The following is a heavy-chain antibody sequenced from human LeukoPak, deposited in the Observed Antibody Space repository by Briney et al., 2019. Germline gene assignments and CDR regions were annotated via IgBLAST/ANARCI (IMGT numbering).Heavy chain of an antibody. V-gene: IGHV4-31*03. Sequence: SETLSLTCTVSGGSISSSSYYWGWIRQPPGKGLEWIGYIYYSGSTYYNPSLKSRVTISVDTSKNQFSLKLSSVTAADTAVYYCARGVGFIQFDAFDIWGQGTMVTVSS. CDR2: IYYSGST. J-gene: IGHJ3*02. CDR1: GGSISSSSYY. D-gene: IGHD2-15*01. CDR3: ARGVGFIQFDAFDI.